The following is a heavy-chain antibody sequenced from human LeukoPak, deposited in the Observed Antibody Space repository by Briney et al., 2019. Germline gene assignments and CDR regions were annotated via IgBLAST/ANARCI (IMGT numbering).Heavy chain of an antibody. V-gene: IGHV1-18*01. CDR3: ARAPGVYYDMLTGYGSGWFDP. J-gene: IGHJ5*02. Sequence: ASVKVSCKASGYTFTSYGISWARQAPGQGLEWMGWISAYNGNTNYAQKLQGRVTMTTDTSTSTAYMELRSLRSDDTAVYYCARAPGVYYDMLTGYGSGWFDPWGQGISVTVSS. CDR1: GYTFTSYG. D-gene: IGHD3-9*01. CDR2: ISAYNGNT.